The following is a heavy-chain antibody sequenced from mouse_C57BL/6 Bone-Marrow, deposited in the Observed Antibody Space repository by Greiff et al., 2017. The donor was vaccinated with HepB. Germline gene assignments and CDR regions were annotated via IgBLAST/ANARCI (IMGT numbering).Heavy chain of an antibody. D-gene: IGHD1-1*01. CDR1: GYTFTDYE. J-gene: IGHJ3*01. V-gene: IGHV1-15*01. CDR2: IDPETGGT. Sequence: QVQLKESGAELVRPGASVTLSCKASGYTFTDYEMHWVKQTPVHGLEWIGAIDPETGGTAYNQKFKGKAILTADKSSSTAYMELRSLTSEDSAVYYCTRITPVVSTAFAYWGQGTLVTVSA. CDR3: TRITPVVSTAFAY.